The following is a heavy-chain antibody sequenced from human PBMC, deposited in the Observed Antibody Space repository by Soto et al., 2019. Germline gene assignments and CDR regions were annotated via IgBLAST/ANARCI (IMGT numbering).Heavy chain of an antibody. V-gene: IGHV4-34*01. J-gene: IGHJ4*02. D-gene: IGHD2-8*02. Sequence: SETLSLTCAVYGGSFSGYYWTWIRQPPGTGLEWIGEINHSGSTNYNPSLKSRVTISVDTSKNQFSLKLTSVTAADTAVYYCARDKITGLFDYGGQGTLVTVS. CDR3: ARDKITGLFDY. CDR2: INHSGST. CDR1: GGSFSGYY.